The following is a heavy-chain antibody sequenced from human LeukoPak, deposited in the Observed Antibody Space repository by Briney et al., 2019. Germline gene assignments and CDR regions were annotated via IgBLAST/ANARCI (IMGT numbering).Heavy chain of an antibody. Sequence: AGGSLRLSCAASGFTFDDYAMHWVRQAPGRGLEWVSLISWDGGSTYYADSVKGRFTISRDNSKNSLYLQMNSLRAEDTALYYCAKDSSGYYWDYWGQGTLVTVSS. CDR2: ISWDGGST. D-gene: IGHD3-22*01. CDR1: GFTFDDYA. CDR3: AKDSSGYYWDY. V-gene: IGHV3-43D*03. J-gene: IGHJ4*02.